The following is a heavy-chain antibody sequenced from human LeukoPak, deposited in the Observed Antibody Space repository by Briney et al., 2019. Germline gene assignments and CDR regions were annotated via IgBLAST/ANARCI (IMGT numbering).Heavy chain of an antibody. CDR2: IRSDGST. D-gene: IGHD1-26*01. CDR1: GFTXSSNY. Sequence: GXLRLSCTASGFTXSSNYMSWVRQAPGKGLEWVSVIRSDGSTNHADSVKGRFTISRDNSKNTLYLQMNNLRAEDTAMYYCAREMYSGMYNDAFDIWGQGTKVTVSS. J-gene: IGHJ3*02. CDR3: AREMYSGMYNDAFDI. V-gene: IGHV3-53*01.